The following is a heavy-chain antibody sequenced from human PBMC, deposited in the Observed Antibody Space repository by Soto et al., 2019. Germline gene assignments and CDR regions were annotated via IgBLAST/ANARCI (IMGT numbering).Heavy chain of an antibody. V-gene: IGHV3-30*18. CDR1: GFTFSSYG. J-gene: IGHJ3*02. Sequence: QVQLVESGGGVVQPGRSLRLSCAASGFTFSSYGMHWVRQAPGKGLEWVAVISYDGSNKYYADSVKGRFTISRDNSKNTLYLQMNRLRAEDTAVYYCAKDSGSYYPYDAFDIWGQGTMVTVSS. D-gene: IGHD1-26*01. CDR3: AKDSGSYYPYDAFDI. CDR2: ISYDGSNK.